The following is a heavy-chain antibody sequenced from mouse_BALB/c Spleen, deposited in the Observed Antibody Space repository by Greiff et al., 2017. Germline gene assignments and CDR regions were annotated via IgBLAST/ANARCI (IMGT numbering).Heavy chain of an antibody. D-gene: IGHD2-1*01. J-gene: IGHJ4*01. V-gene: IGHV14-3*02. CDR1: GFNIKDTY. CDR3: ARWDYGNYAMDY. CDR2: IDPANGNT. Sequence: VQLQQSGAELVKPGASVKLSCTASGFNIKDTYMHWVKQRPEQGLEWIGRIDPANGNTKYDPKFQGKATITADTSSNTAYLQLSSLTSEDTAVYYCARWDYGNYAMDYWGQGTSVTVSS.